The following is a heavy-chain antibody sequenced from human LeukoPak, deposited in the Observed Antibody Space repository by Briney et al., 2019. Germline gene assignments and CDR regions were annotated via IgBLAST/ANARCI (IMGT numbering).Heavy chain of an antibody. Sequence: PGGSQRLSCAASGFTFSSYDMHWVRQATGKGLEWVSATGTAGDTYYPGSVKGRFTISRENAKNSLYLQMNSLRAGDTAVYYCARASDFWSGYYDVWGQGTTVTVSS. J-gene: IGHJ6*02. V-gene: IGHV3-13*01. CDR3: ARASDFWSGYYDV. CDR1: GFTFSSYD. D-gene: IGHD3-3*01. CDR2: TGTAGDT.